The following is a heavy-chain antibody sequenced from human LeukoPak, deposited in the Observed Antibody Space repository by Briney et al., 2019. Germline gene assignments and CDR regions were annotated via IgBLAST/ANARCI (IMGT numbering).Heavy chain of an antibody. CDR2: INPNSGGT. CDR1: GYTFTGYY. V-gene: IGHV1-2*06. CDR3: AGGGQWLVLSIVLVQNENFDY. Sequence: ASVKVSCKASGYTFTGYYMHWVRQAPGQGLEWMGRINPNSGGTNYAQKFQGRVTMTRDTSISTAYMELSRLRSDDTAVYYCAGGGQWLVLSIVLVQNENFDYWGQGTLVTVSS. J-gene: IGHJ4*02. D-gene: IGHD6-19*01.